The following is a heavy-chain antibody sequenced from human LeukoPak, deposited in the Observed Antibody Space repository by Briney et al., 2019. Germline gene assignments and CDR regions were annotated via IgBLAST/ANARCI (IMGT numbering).Heavy chain of an antibody. CDR1: GGSFSGYY. D-gene: IGHD3-22*01. CDR2: INHSGST. J-gene: IGHJ3*02. CDR3: ARTPSCITMIVVVPCPDAFDI. Sequence: SETLSLTCAVYGGSFSGYYWSWIRQPPGKGLEWIGEINHSGSTNYNPSLKSRVTISVDTSKNQFSLKLSSVTAADTAVYYCARTPSCITMIVVVPCPDAFDIWGQGTMVTVSS. V-gene: IGHV4-34*01.